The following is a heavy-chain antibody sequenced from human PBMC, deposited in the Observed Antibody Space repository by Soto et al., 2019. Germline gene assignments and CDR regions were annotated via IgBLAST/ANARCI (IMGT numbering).Heavy chain of an antibody. Sequence: SETLSLTCTVSGGSVSSGSYYWSWIRQPPGKGLEWIGYIYYSGSTNYNPSLKSRVTISVDTSKNQFSLKLSSVTAADTAVYYCAREVQQQLVLGWLDPWGQGTLVTVSS. CDR1: GGSVSSGSYY. J-gene: IGHJ5*02. D-gene: IGHD6-13*01. CDR2: IYYSGST. CDR3: AREVQQQLVLGWLDP. V-gene: IGHV4-61*01.